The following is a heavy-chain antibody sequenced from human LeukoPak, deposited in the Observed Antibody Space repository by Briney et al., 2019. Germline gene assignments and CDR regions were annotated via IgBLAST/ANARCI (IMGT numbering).Heavy chain of an antibody. D-gene: IGHD3-10*01. Sequence: ASVKVSCKASGYTFTSYGISWVRQAPGQGLEWMGWISAYNGNTNYAQKLQGRVTMTTDTSTSTAYMELRSLRSDDTAVYYCASLWFSPSSIPYFDLWGRGTLVTVSS. CDR2: ISAYNGNT. V-gene: IGHV1-18*01. J-gene: IGHJ2*01. CDR3: ASLWFSPSSIPYFDL. CDR1: GYTFTSYG.